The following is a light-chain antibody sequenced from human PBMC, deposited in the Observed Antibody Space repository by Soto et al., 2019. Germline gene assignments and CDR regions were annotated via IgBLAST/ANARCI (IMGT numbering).Light chain of an antibody. Sequence: DIQLTQSPSFLSASVGDRVTITLRASQGISSYLAWYQQKPGKAPTLLIYAASTLQSGVPSRFSGSGFGTDFTLTISSLQAEDFASYYCQQLRSYPSTFGGGTKVDIK. CDR3: QQLRSYPST. V-gene: IGKV1-9*01. J-gene: IGKJ4*01. CDR1: QGISSY. CDR2: AAS.